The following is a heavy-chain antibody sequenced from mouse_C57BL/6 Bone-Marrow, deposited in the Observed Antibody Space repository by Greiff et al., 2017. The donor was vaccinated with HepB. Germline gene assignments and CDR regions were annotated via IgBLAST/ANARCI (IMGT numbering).Heavy chain of an antibody. Sequence: EVKLMESGPSLVRPSQPLSLTCTVPGFSINSDCYWIWIRQFPGNKLEYIGYTFYSGITYYNPSLESRTYITRDTSKNQFSLKLSSVTTEDTATYYCARKAYGSSYWYFDVWGTGTTVTVSS. J-gene: IGHJ1*03. D-gene: IGHD1-1*01. CDR2: TFYSGIT. CDR3: ARKAYGSSYWYFDV. V-gene: IGHV3-3*01. CDR1: GFSINSDCY.